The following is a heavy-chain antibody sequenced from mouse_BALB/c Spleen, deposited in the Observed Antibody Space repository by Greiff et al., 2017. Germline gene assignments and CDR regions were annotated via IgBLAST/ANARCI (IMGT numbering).Heavy chain of an antibody. CDR3: AKRYGYDGARDY. D-gene: IGHD2-2*01. CDR1: GFSLTDYG. Sequence: VNVVESGPGLVAPSQSLSITCTVSGFSLTDYGVSWIRQPPGKGLEWLGVIWGGGSTYYNSALQSRLSISKDNSKSQVFLKMNSLQTDDTAMYYCAKRYGYDGARDYWGQGTSVTVSS. CDR2: IWGGGST. V-gene: IGHV2-6-5*01. J-gene: IGHJ4*01.